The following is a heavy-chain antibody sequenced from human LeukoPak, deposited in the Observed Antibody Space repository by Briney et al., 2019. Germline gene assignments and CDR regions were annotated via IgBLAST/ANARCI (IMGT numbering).Heavy chain of an antibody. D-gene: IGHD1-1*01. CDR2: MYPDGSDT. Sequence: GESLKISCKGSGYSFSNYWIGWVRQMPGKGLEWMGIMYPDGSDTRYSPSFQGQVTFSADKSISTAYLQWFSLKASDTAMYYCTRSTWATGGDYWGQGTLVTVSS. J-gene: IGHJ4*02. CDR3: TRSTWATGGDY. V-gene: IGHV5-51*01. CDR1: GYSFSNYW.